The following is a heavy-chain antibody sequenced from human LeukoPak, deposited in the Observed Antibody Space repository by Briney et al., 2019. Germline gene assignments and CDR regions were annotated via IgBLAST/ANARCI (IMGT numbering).Heavy chain of an antibody. CDR2: IRYDGSNE. Sequence: GGSLRLFCAASGFTFSCYGMHWVRQAPGKGLEWVAFIRYDGSNEYYADSVKGRFTISRDNSKNTLYLQMTSLRPEDTAVYYCAKDFCSSTSCYFFDYWGQGTLVTVSS. CDR1: GFTFSCYG. J-gene: IGHJ4*02. CDR3: AKDFCSSTSCYFFDY. V-gene: IGHV3-30*02. D-gene: IGHD2-2*01.